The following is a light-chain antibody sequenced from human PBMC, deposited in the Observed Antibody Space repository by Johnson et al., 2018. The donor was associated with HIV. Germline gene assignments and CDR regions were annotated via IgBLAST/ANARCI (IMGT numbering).Light chain of an antibody. Sequence: QPVLTQPPSVSAAPGQKVTISCSGSSSNIGNNYVSWYQQLPGTAPKLLIYDNNKRPSGIPDRFSGSKSGTSATLGITGLQTGDEADYYCGTWDSSLSAVYVFGTGTKVTLL. CDR1: SSNIGNNY. V-gene: IGLV1-51*01. CDR3: GTWDSSLSAVYV. J-gene: IGLJ1*01. CDR2: DNN.